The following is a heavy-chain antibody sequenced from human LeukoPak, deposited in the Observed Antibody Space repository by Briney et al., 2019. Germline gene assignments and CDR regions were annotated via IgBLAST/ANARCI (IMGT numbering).Heavy chain of an antibody. J-gene: IGHJ4*02. CDR3: ARGYPYDILTGYTYYFDY. V-gene: IGHV1-18*01. Sequence: ASVKVSCKASGYTFTSYGISWVRQAPGQGLEWMGWISAYNGNTNYAQKLQGRVTMTTDTSTSTAYMELRSLRSDDTAVYYCARGYPYDILTGYTYYFDYWGQGTLVTVSS. D-gene: IGHD3-9*01. CDR2: ISAYNGNT. CDR1: GYTFTSYG.